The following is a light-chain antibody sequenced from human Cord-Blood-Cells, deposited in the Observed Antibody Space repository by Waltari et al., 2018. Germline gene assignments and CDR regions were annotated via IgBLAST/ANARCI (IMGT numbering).Light chain of an antibody. Sequence: SYVLTQPPSVSEAPGKTARITCGGNNIGSKSVHWYQQKPGQAPVLGIYYDSDRPSGIPERFSGSNSGNTATLTISRVEAGDEADYYCQVWDSSSDHVVFGGGTKLTVL. CDR3: QVWDSSSDHVV. CDR2: YDS. J-gene: IGLJ2*01. CDR1: NIGSKS. V-gene: IGLV3-21*04.